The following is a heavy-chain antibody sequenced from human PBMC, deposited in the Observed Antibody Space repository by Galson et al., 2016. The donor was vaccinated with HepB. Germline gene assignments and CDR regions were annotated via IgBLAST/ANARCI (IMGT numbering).Heavy chain of an antibody. D-gene: IGHD2/OR15-2a*01. V-gene: IGHV3-33*08. J-gene: IGHJ4*02. CDR1: GFTFDDYD. CDR3: ARDGGTWTPNSYFDF. CDR2: IWPDGSEK. Sequence: SLRLSCAASGFTFDDYDMSWVRQAPGRGLDWVATIWPDGSEKYYADSVKGRFTVSRDNSQNTLCLQVNSLRAEDTAVYYCARDGGTWTPNSYFDFWGPGTLVTVSS.